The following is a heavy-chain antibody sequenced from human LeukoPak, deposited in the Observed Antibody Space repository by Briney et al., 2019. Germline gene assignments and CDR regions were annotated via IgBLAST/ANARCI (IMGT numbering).Heavy chain of an antibody. CDR3: ASVACSAVTCFGFLFFDY. Sequence: PGGSLRLSCAASGFTFSNYWMSWVRQAPGKGLEWVVHIKQDGTEKYYVDSVEGRFTISRDNAKNSLFLQMNSLRAEDTAVYYCASVACSAVTCFGFLFFDYWGQGTLVTVSS. V-gene: IGHV3-7*01. CDR2: IKQDGTEK. CDR1: GFTFSNYW. J-gene: IGHJ4*02. D-gene: IGHD2-15*01.